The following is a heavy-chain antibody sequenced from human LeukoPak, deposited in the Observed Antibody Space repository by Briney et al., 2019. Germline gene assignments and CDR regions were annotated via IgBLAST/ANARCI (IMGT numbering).Heavy chain of an antibody. CDR1: GFIVSSDY. CDR2: IDSGGST. Sequence: GGSLRLSCAASGFIVSSDYMSWVRQAPGKGLEWVSVIDSGGSTYYADSVKGRFTSSRDNSKNTLYLQMNSLRAEDTAVYYCAKERALSLRIPFDYWGQGTLVSVSS. J-gene: IGHJ4*02. V-gene: IGHV3-53*01. CDR3: AKERALSLRIPFDY. D-gene: IGHD1-14*01.